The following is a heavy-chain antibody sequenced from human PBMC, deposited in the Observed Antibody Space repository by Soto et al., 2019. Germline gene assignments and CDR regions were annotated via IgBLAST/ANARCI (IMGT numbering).Heavy chain of an antibody. CDR2: ISSSSTYR. J-gene: IGHJ4*02. V-gene: IGHV3-21*01. CDR3: AXAXATXXRGAPGD. Sequence: EVRLVESGGGLVKPGESLRLSCAASGFTFSSYSINWVRQAPGKGLEWVSTISSSSTYRYYADSVKGRFTISRDNAKXXXXXXXXXXXXXXXXXXXXAXAXATXXRGAPGDWGQGTLVTVSS. D-gene: IGHD3-10*01. CDR1: GFTFSSYS.